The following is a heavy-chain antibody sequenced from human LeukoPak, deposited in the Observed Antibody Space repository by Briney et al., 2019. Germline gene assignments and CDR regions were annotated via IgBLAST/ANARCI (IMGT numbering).Heavy chain of an antibody. D-gene: IGHD1-1*01. CDR1: GFTFSDYG. Sequence: GGSLRLSCAASGFTFSDYGMTWVRQAPGKGLEWISHISSTSTYTNYADSVKGRFTISRDNAKSSLYLQMNSLRAEDTAVYYCARPRATTGRIEDKDAFDIWGQGTMVTVSS. CDR2: ISSTSTYT. V-gene: IGHV3-11*03. J-gene: IGHJ3*02. CDR3: ARPRATTGRIEDKDAFDI.